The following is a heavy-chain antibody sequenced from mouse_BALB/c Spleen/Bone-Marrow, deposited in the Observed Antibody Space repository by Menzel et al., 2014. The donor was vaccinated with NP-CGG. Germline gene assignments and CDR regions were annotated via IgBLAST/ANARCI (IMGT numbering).Heavy chain of an antibody. V-gene: IGHV1-80*01. CDR2: IFPGDGDT. D-gene: IGHD2-10*01. CDR1: GYAFSSFW. J-gene: IGHJ4*01. Sequence: QVQLQQSGAELVRPGSSVKISCKASGYAFSSFWMNWVKQRPGQGLEWTGQIFPGDGDTNYNGKFKGKVTLTADKSSSTAYTQLSSLTSEDSAVYFCARGDFSYFYYTKDYWGQGTSVTVSS. CDR3: ARGDFSYFYYTKDY.